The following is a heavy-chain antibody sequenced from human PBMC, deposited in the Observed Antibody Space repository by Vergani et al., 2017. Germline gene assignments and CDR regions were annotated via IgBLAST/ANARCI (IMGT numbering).Heavy chain of an antibody. D-gene: IGHD3-10*01. V-gene: IGHV3-30-3*01. CDR1: GFTFSSYA. CDR3: ARYLVWFAFDY. J-gene: IGHJ4*02. Sequence: QVQLVESGGGVVQPGRSLRLSCAASGFTFSSYAMHWVRQAPGKGLEWVAVISYDGSNKYYADSVKGRFTISRDNSKNTLYLQMNSLRAEDTAVYYCARYLVWFAFDYWGQGTLVTVSS. CDR2: ISYDGSNK.